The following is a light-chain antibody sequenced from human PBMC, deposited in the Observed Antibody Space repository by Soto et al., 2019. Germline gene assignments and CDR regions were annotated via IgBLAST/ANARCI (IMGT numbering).Light chain of an antibody. Sequence: EIVLTQSPATLSLSPGERATLSCRASQSVDTFLAWYQQKPGRTPRLLIYDTSNRATGIPPRFSGTGSGTDFTLTICRLEPEDFAVYYCQVRTDWPPFMYSFGQGTKLEVK. J-gene: IGKJ2*01. CDR1: QSVDTF. V-gene: IGKV3-11*01. CDR3: QVRTDWPPFMYS. CDR2: DTS.